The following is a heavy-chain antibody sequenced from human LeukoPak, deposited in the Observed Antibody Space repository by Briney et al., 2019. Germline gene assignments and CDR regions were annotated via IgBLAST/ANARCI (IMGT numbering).Heavy chain of an antibody. J-gene: IGHJ4*02. Sequence: PSETLSLTCTVSGGSISSSSYYWGWIRQPPGKGLVWIGSIYYSGSTYYNPSLKSRITISVDTSKDQFSLKLSSVTAADTVVYYCARITVTMGGVDYWGQGTLVTVSS. D-gene: IGHD4-17*01. CDR1: GGSISSSSYY. CDR3: ARITVTMGGVDY. V-gene: IGHV4-39*01. CDR2: IYYSGST.